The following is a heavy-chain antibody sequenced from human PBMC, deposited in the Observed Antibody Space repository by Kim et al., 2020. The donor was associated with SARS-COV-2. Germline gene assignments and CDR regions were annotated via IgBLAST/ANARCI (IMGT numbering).Heavy chain of an antibody. D-gene: IGHD3-22*01. V-gene: IGHV3-53*01. CDR3: ASTDSSGYYYRDY. Sequence: AASGKGRFTISRDNSKNTLYLQMTSLRAEDTAVYYCASTDSSGYYYRDYWGQGTLVTVSS. J-gene: IGHJ4*02.